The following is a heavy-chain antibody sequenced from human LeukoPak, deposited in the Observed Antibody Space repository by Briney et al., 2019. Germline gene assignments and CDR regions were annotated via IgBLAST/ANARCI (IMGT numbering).Heavy chain of an antibody. D-gene: IGHD1-26*01. J-gene: IGHJ4*02. CDR2: IYPGDSDT. V-gene: IGHV5-51*01. CDR3: ARRGGSLNFFDS. CDR1: GYSFTTLW. Sequence: GESLKISCEASGYSFTTLWIGWVRQMPGKGLGWMGIIYPGDSDTRYSPSFRGQVTISVDTSISTAYLQWSSLKASDTAMYYCARRGGSLNFFDSWGQGTLVTVSS.